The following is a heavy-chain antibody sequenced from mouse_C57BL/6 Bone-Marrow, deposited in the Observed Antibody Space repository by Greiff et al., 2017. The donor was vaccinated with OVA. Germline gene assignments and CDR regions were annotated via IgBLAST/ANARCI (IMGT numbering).Heavy chain of an antibody. CDR3: TTFTTVVAHYAMDY. CDR1: GFNIKDDY. V-gene: IGHV14-4*01. CDR2: IDPENGDT. Sequence: EVQLQQSGAELVRPGASVKLSCTASGFNIKDDYMHWVKQRPEQGLEWIGWIDPENGDTEYASKFQGKATITAYTSSNTAYLQLSSLTSEDTAVYYCTTFTTVVAHYAMDYWGQGTSVTVSS. J-gene: IGHJ4*01. D-gene: IGHD1-1*01.